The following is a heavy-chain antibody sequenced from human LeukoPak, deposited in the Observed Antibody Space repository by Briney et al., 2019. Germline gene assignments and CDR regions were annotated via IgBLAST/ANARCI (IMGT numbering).Heavy chain of an antibody. Sequence: PGGSLRLSCAASGFTFSSYSMNWVRQAPGKGLEWVSSISSSSSYIYYADSVKGRFTISRDNAKNSLYLQMNSLRAEDTAVYYCARSGLRFLEWLSVKPVDYWGQGTLATVSS. CDR3: ARSGLRFLEWLSVKPVDY. CDR2: ISSSSSYI. D-gene: IGHD3-3*01. CDR1: GFTFSSYS. V-gene: IGHV3-21*01. J-gene: IGHJ4*02.